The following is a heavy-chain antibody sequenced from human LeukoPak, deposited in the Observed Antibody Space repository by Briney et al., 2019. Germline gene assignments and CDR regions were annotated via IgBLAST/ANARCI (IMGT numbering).Heavy chain of an antibody. CDR3: ARDRSRNYSCDY. V-gene: IGHV3-48*03. J-gene: IGHJ4*02. Sequence: PGGSLRLSCVASGFTLRSYEMNWVRQAPGKGLEWVSYIDSSGNTISYADSVKGRFTISRDNSKNTVYLQMTSLRTADTAVYYCARDRSRNYSCDYWGQGTLVSVSS. D-gene: IGHD2-2*01. CDR2: IDSSGNTI. CDR1: GFTLRSYE.